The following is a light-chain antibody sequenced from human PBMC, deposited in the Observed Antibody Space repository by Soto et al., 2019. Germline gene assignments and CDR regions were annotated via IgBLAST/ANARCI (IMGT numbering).Light chain of an antibody. CDR3: HQYTNYPPT. CDR2: WAS. J-gene: IGKJ2*01. Sequence: DIVMTQSPDSLTVSRGERAAVNCKSIHSVLYSSNNKNYLAWYQQRPGQPPKWVIYWASTRESGVPERFSGSGSGKDFTLTSTNLQSEEVAVSYCHQYTNYPPTFGQGTKLEIK. CDR1: HSVLYSSNNKNY. V-gene: IGKV4-1*01.